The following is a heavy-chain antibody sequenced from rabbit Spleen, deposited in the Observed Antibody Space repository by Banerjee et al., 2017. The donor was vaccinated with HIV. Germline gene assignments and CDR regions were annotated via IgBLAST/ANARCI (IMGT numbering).Heavy chain of an antibody. CDR3: TRPGYEGYGFNL. CDR1: GFSFSSNDY. J-gene: IGHJ4*01. D-gene: IGHD6-1*01. CDR2: IYGDSDRT. Sequence: QEQLEESGGGLVKPEGSLTLTCKASGFSFSSNDYMCWVRQAPGKGLEWIGCIYGDSDRTWYASWVNGRFTISKTSSTTVDLKTTSLTVADTATYFCTRPGYEGYGFNLWGPGTLVTVS. V-gene: IGHV1S45*01.